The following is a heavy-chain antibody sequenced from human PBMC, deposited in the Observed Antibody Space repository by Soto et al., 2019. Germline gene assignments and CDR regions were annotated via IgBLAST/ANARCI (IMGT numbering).Heavy chain of an antibody. CDR1: GGSISSGDYY. J-gene: IGHJ4*02. CDR3: ARDPYYYDSSGYNHYFDY. D-gene: IGHD3-22*01. Sequence: SETLSLTCTVSGGSISSGDYYWSWIRQPPGKGLEWIGYIYYSGSTYYNPSLKSRVTISVDTSKNQFSLKLSSVTAADTAVYYCARDPYYYDSSGYNHYFDYWGQGTLVTVSS. CDR2: IYYSGST. V-gene: IGHV4-30-4*01.